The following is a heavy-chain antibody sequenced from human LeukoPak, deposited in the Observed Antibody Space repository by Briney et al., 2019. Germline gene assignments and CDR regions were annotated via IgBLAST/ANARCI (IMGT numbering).Heavy chain of an antibody. J-gene: IGHJ4*01. V-gene: IGHV3-7*01. CDR2: ISQEGTER. D-gene: IGHD5-24*01. Sequence: GGSLRLSCTVSGLTFRSLWMSWVRQAPGKGLEWVANISQEGTERYFVDSVRGRFTISRDNAKNSLHLQMNTLTAEDTAVYYCARERDGRFFDYWGHGTLVTVSS. CDR1: GLTFRSLW. CDR3: ARERDGRFFDY.